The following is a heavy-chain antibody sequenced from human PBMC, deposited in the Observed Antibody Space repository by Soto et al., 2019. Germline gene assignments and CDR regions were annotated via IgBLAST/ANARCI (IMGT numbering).Heavy chain of an antibody. Sequence: ASETLSLTCTVSGGSISSGGYYWSWIRQHPGKGLEWIGYIYYSGSTYYNPSLKSRVTISVDTSKNQFSLKLSSVTAADTAVYYCARGYYDILTGPFTIGSYYYMDVWGKGTTVTVSS. V-gene: IGHV4-31*03. CDR2: IYYSGST. J-gene: IGHJ6*03. CDR1: GGSISSGGYY. D-gene: IGHD3-9*01. CDR3: ARGYYDILTGPFTIGSYYYMDV.